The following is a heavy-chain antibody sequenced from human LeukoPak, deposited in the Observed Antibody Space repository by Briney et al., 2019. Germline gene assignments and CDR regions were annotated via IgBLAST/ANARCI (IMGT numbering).Heavy chain of an antibody. J-gene: IGHJ4*02. Sequence: AESLQIPCNGSGYRFSSYWIGCVRQVPGKGLEWMGVIFPGDSDTRYSPSFQGQVAISADKSISTAYLQWSSLKASDTAMYYCARRSYYDSSGDFDYWGQGTLVTVSS. CDR2: IFPGDSDT. CDR3: ARRSYYDSSGDFDY. CDR1: GYRFSSYW. D-gene: IGHD3-22*01. V-gene: IGHV5-51*01.